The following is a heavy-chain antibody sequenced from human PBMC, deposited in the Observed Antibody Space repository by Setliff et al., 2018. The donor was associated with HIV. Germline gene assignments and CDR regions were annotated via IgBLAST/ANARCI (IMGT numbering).Heavy chain of an antibody. Sequence: LSCAASGFTFSSYAMSWVRQPAGKGLEWIGHMYTDGSTNYNPSFKSRVTISADTSKNQFSLKLSSVTAADTAVYYCARHGPVCSSGWCSVIWFDPWGQGTLVTVSS. CDR3: ARHGPVCSSGWCSVIWFDP. CDR2: MYTDGST. D-gene: IGHD6-19*01. CDR1: GFTFSSYA. V-gene: IGHV4-4*07. J-gene: IGHJ5*02.